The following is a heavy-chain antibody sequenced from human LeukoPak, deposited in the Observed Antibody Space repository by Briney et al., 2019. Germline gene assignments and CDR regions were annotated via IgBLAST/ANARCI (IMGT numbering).Heavy chain of an antibody. Sequence: GGSLRLSCAASGIIFSNYWMHWVRQAPEKGLVWVSRINRDGSSTSYADSVKGRFTISRDNAKNTLYLQMNSLRAEDTAVYYCARGGGYSYGSFDYWGQGTLVTVSS. CDR3: ARGGGYSYGSFDY. D-gene: IGHD5-18*01. V-gene: IGHV3-74*01. CDR1: GIIFSNYW. CDR2: INRDGSST. J-gene: IGHJ4*02.